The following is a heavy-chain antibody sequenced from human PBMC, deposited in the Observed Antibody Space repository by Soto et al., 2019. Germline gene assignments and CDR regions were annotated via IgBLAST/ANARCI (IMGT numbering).Heavy chain of an antibody. Sequence: WASVKVSCKASGYTFTSYGISWVRQAPGQGLEWMGWISAYNGNTNYAQKLQGRVTMTTDTSTSTAYMELRSLRSDDTAVYYCARDLFGPRATWIQLWLPSYWGQGTLVTVSS. J-gene: IGHJ4*02. CDR2: ISAYNGNT. D-gene: IGHD5-18*01. CDR1: GYTFTSYG. CDR3: ARDLFGPRATWIQLWLPSY. V-gene: IGHV1-18*01.